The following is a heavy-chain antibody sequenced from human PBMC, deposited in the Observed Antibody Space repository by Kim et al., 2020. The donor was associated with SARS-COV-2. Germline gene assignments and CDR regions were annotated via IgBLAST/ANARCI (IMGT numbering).Heavy chain of an antibody. Sequence: GGSLRLSCAASGFTFSSYGMHWVRQAPGKGLEWVAVISYDGSNKYYADSVKGRFTISRDNSKNTLYLQMNSLRAEDTAVYYCARVFWGSYPGGYWGQGTLVTVSS. CDR1: GFTFSSYG. D-gene: IGHD3-16*02. J-gene: IGHJ4*02. CDR3: ARVFWGSYPGGY. CDR2: ISYDGSNK. V-gene: IGHV3-33*05.